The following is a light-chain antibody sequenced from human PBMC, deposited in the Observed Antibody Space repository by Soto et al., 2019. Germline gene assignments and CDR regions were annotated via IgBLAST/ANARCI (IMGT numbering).Light chain of an antibody. CDR2: DVS. Sequence: QYALTQPASVSGSPGQSITISCTGTSSDIGRYNYVSWYQQHPGKAPQLVIYDVSNRPSGVSNRFSGSKSGNTASLTISGLQAEDEADYYCDSYTTSSTYVFGTGTKLTVL. V-gene: IGLV2-14*01. CDR3: DSYTTSSTYV. CDR1: SSDIGRYNY. J-gene: IGLJ1*01.